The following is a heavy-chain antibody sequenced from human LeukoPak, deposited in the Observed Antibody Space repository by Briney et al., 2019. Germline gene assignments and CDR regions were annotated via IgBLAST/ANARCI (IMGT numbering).Heavy chain of an antibody. CDR1: GGSFSGYY. D-gene: IGHD5-12*01. Sequence: SETLSLTCAVYGGSFSGYYWSWIRQPPGKGLEWIGEINHSGSTNYNPSLKSRVTISVDTSKNQFSLKLSSVTAADTAVYYCARGPFNGMATIPIYYWGQGTLVTVSS. J-gene: IGHJ4*02. V-gene: IGHV4-34*01. CDR3: ARGPFNGMATIPIYY. CDR2: INHSGST.